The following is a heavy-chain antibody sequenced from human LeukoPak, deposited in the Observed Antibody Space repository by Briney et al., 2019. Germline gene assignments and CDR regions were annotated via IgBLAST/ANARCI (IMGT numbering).Heavy chain of an antibody. CDR2: ISSSSDYI. D-gene: IGHD6-6*01. CDR3: ATSPGLGYSSSLTGVDY. CDR1: GFSFISYS. Sequence: GGSLRLSCAASGFSFISYSMNWVRQAPGKGLEWVSSISSSSDYIYYADSVKGRITISRDNAKNSLYLQMNRLRAEDTAVYYCATSPGLGYSSSLTGVDYWGQGTLVTVSS. J-gene: IGHJ4*02. V-gene: IGHV3-21*01.